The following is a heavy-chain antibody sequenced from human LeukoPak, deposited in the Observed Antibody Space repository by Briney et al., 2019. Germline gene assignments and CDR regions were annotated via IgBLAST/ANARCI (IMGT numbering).Heavy chain of an antibody. CDR2: IRAYNGDT. CDR3: ATTGANYYYYYMDV. Sequence: ASVKVSCKTSGYTFTSFTITWVRQAPGQGLEWMGWIRAYNGDTNYAQKVQGRVTMTTDTSTSTAYMELRSLRSDDTAVYYCATTGANYYYYYMDVWGKGTTVTVSS. CDR1: GYTFTSFT. D-gene: IGHD4-11*01. J-gene: IGHJ6*03. V-gene: IGHV1-18*01.